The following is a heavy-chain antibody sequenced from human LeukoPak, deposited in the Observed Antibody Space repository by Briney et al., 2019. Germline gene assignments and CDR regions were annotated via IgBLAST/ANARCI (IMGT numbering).Heavy chain of an antibody. V-gene: IGHV3-53*01. CDR2: IYIGGRT. Sequence: GGSLRLSCAASGFPVGSYYMSWVRQAPEKGLEWVSVIYIGGRTYYAESVTGRFIISRDNSKNMVYLEMNSLRDEDTAVYYCARCLGGDYVSDTYWYFDVWGRGTLVTVSS. CDR1: GFPVGSYY. CDR3: ARCLGGDYVSDTYWYFDV. D-gene: IGHD4-17*01. J-gene: IGHJ2*01.